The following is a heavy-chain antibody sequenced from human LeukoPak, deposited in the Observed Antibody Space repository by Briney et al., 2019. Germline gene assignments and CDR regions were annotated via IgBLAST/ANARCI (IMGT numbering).Heavy chain of an antibody. J-gene: IGHJ5*02. CDR3: ARDREGSSNWFDP. V-gene: IGHV1-69*13. D-gene: IGHD6-6*01. Sequence: SVKVSCKASGGTFSSYAISWVRQAPGQGLEWMGGIIPIFGTANYAQKFQGRVTIIADDSTSTAYMELSSLRSEDTAVYYCARDREGSSNWFDPWGQGTLVTVSS. CDR2: IIPIFGTA. CDR1: GGTFSSYA.